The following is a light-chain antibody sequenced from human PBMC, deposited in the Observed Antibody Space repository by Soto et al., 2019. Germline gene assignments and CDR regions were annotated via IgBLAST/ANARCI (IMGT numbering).Light chain of an antibody. V-gene: IGLV2-14*03. CDR1: SSDVGAYKY. CDR2: DVS. CDR3: SSYTGGSTSYV. Sequence: QSALTQSASVSGSPGQSITISCTGTSSDVGAYKYVSWHQQHPGKAPKLMIYDVSDRPSGVSDRFSGSKSGNTASLTISGLQAEDEADYYCSSYTGGSTSYVFGTGTKVTVL. J-gene: IGLJ1*01.